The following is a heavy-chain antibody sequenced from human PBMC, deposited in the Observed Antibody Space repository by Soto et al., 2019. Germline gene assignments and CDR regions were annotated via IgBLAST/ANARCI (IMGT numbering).Heavy chain of an antibody. Sequence: QVQLQQWGAGLLKPSETLALTCAVYGGSFSGYYWSWIRQPPGKGLEWIGEINHSGSTNYNPSLTSRVTISVDTSKNQFSLQLSSVTAADTAVYYCARGRRGNRIDPWGQGTLVTVSS. J-gene: IGHJ5*02. CDR3: ARGRRGNRIDP. CDR1: GGSFSGYY. V-gene: IGHV4-34*01. CDR2: INHSGST. D-gene: IGHD3-10*01.